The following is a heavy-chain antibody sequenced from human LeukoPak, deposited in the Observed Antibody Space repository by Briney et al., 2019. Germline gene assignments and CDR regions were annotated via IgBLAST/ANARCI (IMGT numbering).Heavy chain of an antibody. CDR1: GITLSNYG. Sequence: GGSLRLSCAISGITLSNYGMSWVRQPPGKGLEWVAGLSASGGSTNYADSVKGRFTISRDNPKNTLYLQTNSLRAEDTAAYFCAKRGVVIRVILVGFHKEAYYFDSWGQGALVTVSS. V-gene: IGHV3-23*01. CDR2: LSASGGST. D-gene: IGHD3-10*01. J-gene: IGHJ4*02. CDR3: AKRGVVIRVILVGFHKEAYYFDS.